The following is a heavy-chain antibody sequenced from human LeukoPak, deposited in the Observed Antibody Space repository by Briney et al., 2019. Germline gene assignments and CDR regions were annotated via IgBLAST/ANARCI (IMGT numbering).Heavy chain of an antibody. Sequence: ASVKVSCKASGYPFTGYYIHWVRQAPGQGLEWMGWIHPNSGGTNYAQKFQGRVTMTRDTSISTAYMELSRLRSDDTAVYYCARDPAYYYDSSGYYFDYWGQGTLVTVSS. V-gene: IGHV1-2*02. CDR1: GYPFTGYY. D-gene: IGHD3-22*01. J-gene: IGHJ4*02. CDR2: IHPNSGGT. CDR3: ARDPAYYYDSSGYYFDY.